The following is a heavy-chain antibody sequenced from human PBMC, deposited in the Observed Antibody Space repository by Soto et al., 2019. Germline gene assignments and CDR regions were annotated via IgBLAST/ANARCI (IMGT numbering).Heavy chain of an antibody. D-gene: IGHD6-13*01. CDR2: IYYSGST. Sequence: SETLPLTCTVSGGSISSYYWSWIRQPPGKGLEWIGYIYYSGSTNYNPSLKSRVTISVDTSKNQFSLKLSSVTAADTAVYYCARDRGDSSSWYGMDVWGQGTTVTVSS. CDR1: GGSISSYY. CDR3: ARDRGDSSSWYGMDV. V-gene: IGHV4-59*01. J-gene: IGHJ6*02.